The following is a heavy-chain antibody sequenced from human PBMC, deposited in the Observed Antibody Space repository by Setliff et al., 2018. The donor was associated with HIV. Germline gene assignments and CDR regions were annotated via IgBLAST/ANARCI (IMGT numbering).Heavy chain of an antibody. CDR1: GGSISSHY. V-gene: IGHV4-59*11. D-gene: IGHD5-18*01. CDR3: ARVKYSYAQGFYYGMDV. J-gene: IGHJ6*02. CDR2: IYSSGST. Sequence: SETLSLTCTVSGGSISSHYWSWIRQPPGKGLEWIGSIYSSGSTNYNPSLKSRVSMSVDTSKNQFSLKLRSVTAADTAVFYCARVKYSYAQGFYYGMDVWGQGTTVTVSS.